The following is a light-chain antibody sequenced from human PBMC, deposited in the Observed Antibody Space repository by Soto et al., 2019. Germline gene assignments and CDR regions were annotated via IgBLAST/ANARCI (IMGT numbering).Light chain of an antibody. V-gene: IGKV3-20*01. CDR3: QQYDDSPIT. J-gene: IGKJ5*01. CDR2: GTS. CDR1: QIVDSGY. Sequence: EIVLTQSPGTLSLSPGDRATLSCRASQIVDSGYLAWYQQRPGQAPRLLIYGTSSRATGIPDRFSGSGSGTAFTLTISRLEPEDFAVYYCQQYDDSPITFVQGTRL.